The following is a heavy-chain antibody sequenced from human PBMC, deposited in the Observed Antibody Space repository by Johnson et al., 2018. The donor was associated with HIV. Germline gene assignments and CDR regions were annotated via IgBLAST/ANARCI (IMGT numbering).Heavy chain of an antibody. CDR3: ARDSSRGRIVGAHDAFDI. CDR1: GFTFSSYG. Sequence: QVQLVESGGGVVQPGRSLRLSCAASGFTFSSYGMHWVCQAPGKGLEWVAVISYDGSNKYYADSVKGRFTISRDNAKNSLFLQMNSLRAEDTAVYYCARDSSRGRIVGAHDAFDIWGQGTMVTVSS. J-gene: IGHJ3*02. V-gene: IGHV3-30*03. D-gene: IGHD1-26*01. CDR2: ISYDGSNK.